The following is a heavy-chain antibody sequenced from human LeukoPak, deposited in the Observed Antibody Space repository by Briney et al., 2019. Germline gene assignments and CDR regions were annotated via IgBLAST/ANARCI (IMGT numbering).Heavy chain of an antibody. J-gene: IGHJ4*02. CDR3: ARAGSIFGVVYYYFDY. V-gene: IGHV4-39*07. CDR1: GGSISSSSYY. CDR2: IYTSGST. Sequence: SETLSLTCTVSGGSISSSSYYWGWIRQPPGKGLEWIGRIYTSGSTNYNPSLKSRVTISVDTSKNQFSLKLSSVTAADTAVYYCARAGSIFGVVYYYFDYWGQGTLVTVSS. D-gene: IGHD3-3*01.